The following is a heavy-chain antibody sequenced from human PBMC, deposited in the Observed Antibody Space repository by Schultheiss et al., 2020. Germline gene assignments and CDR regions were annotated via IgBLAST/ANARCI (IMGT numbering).Heavy chain of an antibody. CDR3: ARVEAYSSGGDY. CDR2: INHSGST. CDR1: GGSFSGYY. V-gene: IGHV4-34*01. Sequence: SETLSLTCAVYGGSFSGYYWSWIRQPPGKGLEWIGEINHSGSTNYNPSLKSRVTISVDTSKNQFSLKLSSVTAADTAVYYCARVEAYSSGGDYWGQGTLVTGSS. D-gene: IGHD6-19*01. J-gene: IGHJ4*02.